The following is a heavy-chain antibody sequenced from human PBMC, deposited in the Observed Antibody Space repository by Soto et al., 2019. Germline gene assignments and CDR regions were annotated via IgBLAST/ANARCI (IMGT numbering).Heavy chain of an antibody. CDR1: GGTFSSYA. V-gene: IGHV1-69*13. CDR3: ASTPYYYDSSGYYADY. Sequence: SVKVSCKASGGTFSSYAISWVRQAPGQGLEWMGGIIPIFGTANYAQKFQGRVTITADESTSTAYMELSSLRSEDTAVYYCASTPYYYDSSGYYADYWGQGTLVTVSS. CDR2: IIPIFGTA. J-gene: IGHJ4*02. D-gene: IGHD3-22*01.